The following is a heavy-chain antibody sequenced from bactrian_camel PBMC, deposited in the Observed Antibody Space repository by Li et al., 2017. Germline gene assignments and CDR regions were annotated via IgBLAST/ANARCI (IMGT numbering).Heavy chain of an antibody. CDR3: ARTSTAQCPRATPSSLFDS. CDR2: INTSGRTI. J-gene: IGHJ6*01. CDR1: GYGSLRNC. Sequence: HVQLVESGGGSVPPGGSLRLSCIVSGYGSLRNCVGWFRQAPGKEREGIAGINTSGRTIYYTDSVKDRFTISQDDAKKTVYLQMNSLKPEGTAMYYCARTSTAQCPRATPSSLFDSWGQGTQVTVSS. V-gene: IGHV3S60*01.